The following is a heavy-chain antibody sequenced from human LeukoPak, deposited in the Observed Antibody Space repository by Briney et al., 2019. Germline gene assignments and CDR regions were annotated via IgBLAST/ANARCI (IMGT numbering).Heavy chain of an antibody. J-gene: IGHJ6*02. Sequence: ASVKVSCKASGYTFTGYYMHWVRQAPGQGLEWMRWINPNSGGTNYAQKFQGRVTMTRDTSISTAYMELSSLRSEDTAVYYCASRVAAAGTPRSYYYYGMDVWGQGTTVTVSS. CDR1: GYTFTGYY. D-gene: IGHD6-13*01. CDR3: ASRVAAAGTPRSYYYYGMDV. CDR2: INPNSGGT. V-gene: IGHV1-2*02.